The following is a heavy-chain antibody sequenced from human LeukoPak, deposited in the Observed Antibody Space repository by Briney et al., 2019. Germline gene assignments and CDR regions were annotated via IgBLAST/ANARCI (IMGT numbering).Heavy chain of an antibody. J-gene: IGHJ4*02. V-gene: IGHV5-10-1*01. D-gene: IGHD5-24*01. CDR2: IDPSDSYT. Sequence: TTGESLKISCKGSGYSFTSYWICWVRQMPGKGLEWMGRIDPSDSYTNYSPSFQGHVSISADKSISTAYLQWSSLKASDTAMYYCARQRDGADYWGQGTLVTVSS. CDR1: GYSFTSYW. CDR3: ARQRDGADY.